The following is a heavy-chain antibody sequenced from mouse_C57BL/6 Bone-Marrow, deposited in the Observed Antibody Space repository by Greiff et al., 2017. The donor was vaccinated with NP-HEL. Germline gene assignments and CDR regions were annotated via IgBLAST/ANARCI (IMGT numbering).Heavy chain of an antibody. CDR1: GFSFNTYA. Sequence: EVQGVESGGGLVQPKGSLKLSCAASGFSFNTYAMNWVRQAPGKGLEWVARIRRKSNNYATNYDDSLKDRFTISRDESESMLYLQMNNLKTEDTAMYYCVRQGYDGYYLDYWGQGTTLTVSS. V-gene: IGHV10-1*01. CDR2: IRRKSNNYAT. J-gene: IGHJ2*01. CDR3: VRQGYDGYYLDY. D-gene: IGHD2-3*01.